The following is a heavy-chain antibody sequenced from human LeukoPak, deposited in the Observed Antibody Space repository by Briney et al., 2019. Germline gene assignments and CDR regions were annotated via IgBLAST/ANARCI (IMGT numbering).Heavy chain of an antibody. CDR1: GYTSTSYD. D-gene: IGHD3/OR15-3a*01. Sequence: ASVKVSCKASGYTSTSYDINWVRQATGQGLEWMGWMNPNSGNIGYAQKFQGRVTMTKNTSITTAYMELSSLRSEDTAVYYCARALSWTTESYYYMDVWGKGTTVTVSS. CDR3: ARALSWTTESYYYMDV. V-gene: IGHV1-8*01. CDR2: MNPNSGNI. J-gene: IGHJ6*03.